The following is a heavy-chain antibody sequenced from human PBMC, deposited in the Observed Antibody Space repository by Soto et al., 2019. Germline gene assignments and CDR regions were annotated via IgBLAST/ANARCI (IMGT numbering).Heavy chain of an antibody. CDR3: AQASSAWYGRKNYYFDS. D-gene: IGHD6-19*01. CDR2: ISATGGTT. Sequence: EVHLSESGGGVVPPGGSLRLSCVFSGFTFSDYAMDWVRQSPGKGLEWVSEISATGGTTNYADSVKGRYTISRDNSNNTMDLQRTNRRAEDTAMFYGAQASSAWYGRKNYYFDSWGQGALVTVSS. CDR1: GFTFSDYA. J-gene: IGHJ4*02. V-gene: IGHV3-23*01.